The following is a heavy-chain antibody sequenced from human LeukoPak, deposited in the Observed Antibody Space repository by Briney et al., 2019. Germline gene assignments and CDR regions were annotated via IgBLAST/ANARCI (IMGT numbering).Heavy chain of an antibody. CDR1: GFPFSNHA. D-gene: IGHD2-21*02. CDR3: VREAGYCASVCLKSNWFDP. CDR2: ISNGNT. J-gene: IGHJ5*02. Sequence: SGGSLSLSWAAAGFPFSNHAMSWVRQPPGKGLEWVSAISNGNTYYADSVRGRFTISRDDSKNMVYLQMNSLRDEDTALYYCVREAGYCASVCLKSNWFDPWGQGTLVTVSS. V-gene: IGHV3-23*01.